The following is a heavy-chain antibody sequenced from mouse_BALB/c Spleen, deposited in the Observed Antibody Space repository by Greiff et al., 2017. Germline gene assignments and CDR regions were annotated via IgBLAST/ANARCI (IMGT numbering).Heavy chain of an antibody. D-gene: IGHD1-1*01. CDR1: GFTFSSYA. CDR3: AILYYYGNGVDY. V-gene: IGHV5-6-5*01. Sequence: EVMLVESGGGLVKPGGSLKLSCAASGFTFSSYAMSWVRQTPEKRLEWVASISRGGSTYYPDSVKGRFTISRDNARNILYLQMSSLRSEDTAMYYCAILYYYGNGVDYWGQGTTLTVSS. J-gene: IGHJ2*01. CDR2: ISRGGST.